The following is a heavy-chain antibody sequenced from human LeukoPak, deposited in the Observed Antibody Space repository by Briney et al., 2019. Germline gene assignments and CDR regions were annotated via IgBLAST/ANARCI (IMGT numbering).Heavy chain of an antibody. CDR1: GFTFSSYA. CDR3: ARDGLTMVRGVNWYFDL. Sequence: GGSLRLSCAASGFTFSSYAMSWVRQAPGKGLEWVALISYDGTTTYYADSVKGRFTISRDTSKNTLYLQMSSLRTEDTSVYFCARDGLTMVRGVNWYFDLWGRGTLVTVSS. V-gene: IGHV3-30*04. J-gene: IGHJ2*01. D-gene: IGHD3-10*01. CDR2: ISYDGTTT.